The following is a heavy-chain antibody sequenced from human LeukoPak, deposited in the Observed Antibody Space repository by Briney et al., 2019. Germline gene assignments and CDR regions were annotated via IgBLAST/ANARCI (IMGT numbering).Heavy chain of an antibody. CDR1: GFTFSSYS. D-gene: IGHD3-22*01. Sequence: GGSLRLSCAASGFTFSSYSMNWVRQAPGKGLEWVSSISSSSSYIYYADSVKGRFTISRDNAKNSLYLQMNSLRAEDTAVYYCARAVPSTYYYDSSGYPDYWGQGTQVTVSS. CDR2: ISSSSSYI. J-gene: IGHJ4*02. V-gene: IGHV3-21*01. CDR3: ARAVPSTYYYDSSGYPDY.